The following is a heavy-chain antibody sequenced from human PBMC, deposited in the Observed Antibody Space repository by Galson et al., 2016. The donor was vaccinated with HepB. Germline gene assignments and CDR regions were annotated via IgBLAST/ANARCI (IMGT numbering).Heavy chain of an antibody. CDR2: IHYSGHT. CDR1: GGSVTSYY. J-gene: IGHJ6*02. Sequence: SETLSLTCTVSGGSVTSYYWSWIRQPPGKGLEWIGFIHYSGHTNNNPSLKSRVTLSVDMSKNQLSLRLSSVTAADTAVYYCATTHITLRPGYNGMDVWGQGTTVTGSS. CDR3: ATTHITLRPGYNGMDV. D-gene: IGHD2-21*01. V-gene: IGHV4-59*02.